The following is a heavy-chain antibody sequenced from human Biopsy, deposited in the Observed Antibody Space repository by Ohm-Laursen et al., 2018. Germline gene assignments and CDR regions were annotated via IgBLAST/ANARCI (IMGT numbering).Heavy chain of an antibody. J-gene: IGHJ4*02. CDR2: ISSSGRTK. V-gene: IGHV3-48*03. Sequence: SLRLSCAASGFTLSGYGMHWVRQAPGKGLEWVSYISSSGRTKYYVDSVKGRFTISRDNSKNSLYLQMNNLRAEDTAVYYCARDYPSYSGGWYREPPIQCWGQGTLVTVSS. D-gene: IGHD6-19*01. CDR3: ARDYPSYSGGWYREPPIQC. CDR1: GFTLSGYG.